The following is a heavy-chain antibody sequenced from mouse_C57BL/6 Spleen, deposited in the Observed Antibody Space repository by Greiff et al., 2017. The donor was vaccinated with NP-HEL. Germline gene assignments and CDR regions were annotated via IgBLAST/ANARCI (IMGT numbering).Heavy chain of an antibody. CDR1: GYTFTSYG. J-gene: IGHJ1*03. D-gene: IGHD1-1*01. CDR2: IYPRSGNT. CDR3: ARLRHYGSNPHGYFDV. V-gene: IGHV1-81*01. Sequence: VQLQQSGAELARPGASVKLSCKASGYTFTSYGISWVKQRTGQGLEWIGEIYPRSGNTYYNEKFKGKATLTADKSSSTAYMELRSLTSEDSAVYFCARLRHYGSNPHGYFDVWGTGTTVTVSS.